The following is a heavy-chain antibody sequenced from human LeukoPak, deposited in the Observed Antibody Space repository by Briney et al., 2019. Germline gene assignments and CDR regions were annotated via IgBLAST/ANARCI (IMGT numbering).Heavy chain of an antibody. J-gene: IGHJ5*02. CDR2: ISGDGRGT. V-gene: IGHV3-43*02. CDR1: GFTFDDYV. Sequence: GGSLRLSCTASGFTFDDYVMHWVRQAPGKGLEWVSLISGDGRGTYYADSVKGRFTISRDNSKNSLFLHMSGLRAEDTALYYCATQNPPGSGYYDTYNWFDPWGQGTLVTVAS. D-gene: IGHD5-12*01. CDR3: ATQNPPGSGYYDTYNWFDP.